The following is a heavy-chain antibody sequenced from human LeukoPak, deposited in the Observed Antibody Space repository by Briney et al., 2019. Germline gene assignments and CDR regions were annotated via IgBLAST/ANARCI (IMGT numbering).Heavy chain of an antibody. CDR2: ISSSSSYT. CDR3: ARDRGGYDHDAFDI. J-gene: IGHJ3*02. V-gene: IGHV3-11*05. CDR1: GFTFSDYY. D-gene: IGHD5-12*01. Sequence: GGSLRLSCAVSGFTFSDYYMNWIRQAPGKGLEWVSYISSSSSYTNYADSVKGRFTISRDNAKNSLYLQMNSLRAEDTAIYYCARDRGGYDHDAFDIWGQGTMVTVSS.